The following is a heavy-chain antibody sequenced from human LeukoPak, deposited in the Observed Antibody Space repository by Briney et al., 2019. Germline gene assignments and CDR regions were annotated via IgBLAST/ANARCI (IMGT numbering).Heavy chain of an antibody. CDR3: ARDLPMTTGYYYYGMDV. V-gene: IGHV1-2*02. J-gene: IGHJ6*02. D-gene: IGHD4-4*01. Sequence: GASVKVSCKASGYTFTSYYMHWVRRAPGQGLEWMGWINPNSGGTNYAQKFQGRVTMTRDTSISTAYMELSRLRSDDTAVYYCARDLPMTTGYYYYGMDVWGQGTTVTVSS. CDR2: INPNSGGT. CDR1: GYTFTSYY.